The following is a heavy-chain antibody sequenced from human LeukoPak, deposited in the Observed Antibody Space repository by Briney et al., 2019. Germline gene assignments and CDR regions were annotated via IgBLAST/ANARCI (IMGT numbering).Heavy chain of an antibody. Sequence: GGSLLLSCAASGFTFSSHWMHGVRPAPGKGLVWVSRVKGDGTFTNYADSVYGRFTISRDNAKNTLYLHMHSLRAEDTAVYYCVRDGDDFNFDYWGQGNLVTVSS. J-gene: IGHJ4*02. CDR3: VRDGDDFNFDY. D-gene: IGHD5-24*01. V-gene: IGHV3-74*01. CDR2: VKGDGTFT. CDR1: GFTFSSHW.